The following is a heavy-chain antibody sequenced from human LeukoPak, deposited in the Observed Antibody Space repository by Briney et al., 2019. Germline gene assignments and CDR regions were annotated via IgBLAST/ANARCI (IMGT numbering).Heavy chain of an antibody. Sequence: PGGSLRLSCLASGFTFSRYAMSWVRQAPGKGLEWVSATSGYGGSTYYADSVKGRFTISRDNTKNSLYLQMNSLRAEDTAVYYCARGEPMVRGVTLFDYWGQGTLVTVSS. CDR1: GFTFSRYA. D-gene: IGHD3-10*01. J-gene: IGHJ4*02. V-gene: IGHV3-23*01. CDR3: ARGEPMVRGVTLFDY. CDR2: TSGYGGST.